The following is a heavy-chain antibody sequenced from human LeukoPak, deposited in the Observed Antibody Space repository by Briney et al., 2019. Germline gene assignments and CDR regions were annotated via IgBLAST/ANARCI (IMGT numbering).Heavy chain of an antibody. Sequence: PGGSLRLSRAASGFTFSSYSMNWVRQAPGKGLEWVSSISSSSGYIYYADSVKGRFTISRDNAKNSLYPQMNSLRAEDTAVYYCARIYDSSGFNTHLDYWGQGTLVTVSS. V-gene: IGHV3-21*01. J-gene: IGHJ4*02. CDR1: GFTFSSYS. D-gene: IGHD3-22*01. CDR2: ISSSSGYI. CDR3: ARIYDSSGFNTHLDY.